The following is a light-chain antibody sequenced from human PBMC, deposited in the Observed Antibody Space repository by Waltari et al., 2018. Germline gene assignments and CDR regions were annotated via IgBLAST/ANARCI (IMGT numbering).Light chain of an antibody. CDR1: QSVGDH. CDR2: GAS. Sequence: VVTQSPDTLSVSPGERATVSCRASQSVGDHVAWYQQRAGQPPRLLIYGASARAAVIPARFSGSGSETEFTLTISSLQSEDFAVYYCQQYDSWPPYTFGQGTKLEMK. V-gene: IGKV3-15*01. J-gene: IGKJ2*01. CDR3: QQYDSWPPYT.